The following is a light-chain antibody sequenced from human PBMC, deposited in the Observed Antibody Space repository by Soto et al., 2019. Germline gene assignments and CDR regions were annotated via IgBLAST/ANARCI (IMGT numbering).Light chain of an antibody. CDR1: SSDVGNYDS. V-gene: IGLV2-8*01. CDR3: SSYIINSTLVI. J-gene: IGLJ2*01. CDR2: EVN. Sequence: QSALTQPPSASGSPGQSVTISCTGTSSDVGNYDSVSWYQHHPGKAPQAVIYEVNKRPSGVPDRFSGSKSGNTASLTVSGLQAEDEADYYCSSYIINSTLVIFGGGTKLTVL.